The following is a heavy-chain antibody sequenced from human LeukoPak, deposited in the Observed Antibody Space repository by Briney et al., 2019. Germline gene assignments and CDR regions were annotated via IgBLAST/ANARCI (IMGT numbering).Heavy chain of an antibody. CDR3: ASSPPRAAAPVDY. V-gene: IGHV4-34*01. CDR2: INHSGST. J-gene: IGHJ4*02. Sequence: PSETLSLTCAVYGGSFSGYYWSWIRQPPGKGLEWIGEINHSGSTNYNPSLKSRVTISVDTSKNQFSLKLSSVTAADTAVYYCASSPPRAAAPVDYWGQGTLVTVSS. CDR1: GGSFSGYY. D-gene: IGHD6-13*01.